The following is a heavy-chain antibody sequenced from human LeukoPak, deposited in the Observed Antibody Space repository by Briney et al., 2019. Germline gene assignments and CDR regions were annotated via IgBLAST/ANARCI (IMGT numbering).Heavy chain of an antibody. CDR3: ARGRGYCSSTSCQLTDY. J-gene: IGHJ4*02. CDR1: GYTFTSYG. V-gene: IGHV1-18*01. Sequence: ASVKVPCKASGYTFTSYGISWVRQAPGQGLEWMGWISAYNGNTNYAQKLQGRVTMTTATSTSTAYMELRSLRSDDTAVYYCARGRGYCSSTSCQLTDYWGQGTLVTVSS. D-gene: IGHD2-2*01. CDR2: ISAYNGNT.